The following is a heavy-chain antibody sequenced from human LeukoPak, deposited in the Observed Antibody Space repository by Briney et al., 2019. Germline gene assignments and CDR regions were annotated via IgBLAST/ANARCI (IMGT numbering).Heavy chain of an antibody. CDR2: IYYSGTT. D-gene: IGHD6-13*01. J-gene: IGHJ4*02. CDR3: ARDLSSSSWYSFDY. V-gene: IGHV4-59*01. CDR1: GGSISSYY. Sequence: ASETLSLTCTVSGGSISSYYWSWIRQPPGKGLEWIGYIYYSGTTNYNPSLKSRVTISVDTSKNRFSLKLSSVTAADTAVYYCARDLSSSSWYSFDYWGQGTLVTVSS.